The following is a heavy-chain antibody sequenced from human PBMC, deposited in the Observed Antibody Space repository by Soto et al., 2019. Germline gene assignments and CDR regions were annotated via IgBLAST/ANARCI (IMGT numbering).Heavy chain of an antibody. D-gene: IGHD3-16*01. Sequence: GGSLRLSCAASGFTFSSYDMHWVRQATGKGLEWVSAIGTAGDTYYPGSVKGRFTISRENAKNSLYLQMISLRAGDTAVYYCARDRGTYAFDIWGQGTMVTVSS. V-gene: IGHV3-13*04. CDR3: ARDRGTYAFDI. CDR1: GFTFSSYD. CDR2: IGTAGDT. J-gene: IGHJ3*02.